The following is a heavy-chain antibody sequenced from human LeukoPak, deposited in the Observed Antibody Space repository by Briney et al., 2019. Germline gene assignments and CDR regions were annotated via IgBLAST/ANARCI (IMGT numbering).Heavy chain of an antibody. J-gene: IGHJ4*02. Sequence: PGGSLRLSCAASGFTFSSYWMYWVRRAPGKGLVWVSRINSDGSSTIYADSVKGRFTISRDNAKNTLYPQMNSLRAEDTAVYYCAREPLRFGVPFDYWGQGTLVTVSS. CDR1: GFTFSSYW. CDR3: AREPLRFGVPFDY. D-gene: IGHD3-10*01. V-gene: IGHV3-74*01. CDR2: INSDGSST.